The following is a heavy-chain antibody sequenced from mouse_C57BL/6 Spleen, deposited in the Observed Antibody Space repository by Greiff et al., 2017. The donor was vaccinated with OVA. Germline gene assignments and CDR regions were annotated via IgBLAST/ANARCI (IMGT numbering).Heavy chain of an antibody. V-gene: IGHV1-15*01. CDR1: GYTFTDYE. J-gene: IGHJ2*01. CDR2: IDPETGGT. D-gene: IGHD2-10*02. Sequence: QVQLQQSGAELVRPGASVTLSCKASGYTFTDYEMHWVKQTPVHGLEWIGAIDPETGGTAYNQKFKGKAILTADKSSSTAYMELRSLTSEDSAVYYCTRGEYGRYFDYWGQGTTLTVSS. CDR3: TRGEYGRYFDY.